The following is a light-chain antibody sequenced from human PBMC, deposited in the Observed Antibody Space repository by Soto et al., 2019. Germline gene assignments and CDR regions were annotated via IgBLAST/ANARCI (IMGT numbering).Light chain of an antibody. Sequence: DIQMTQSPSTLSASVGGRVTITCRASQSVGTWVAWYQQKPGKAPKLLIYKASTLEGEVPSRFSGSGSGTDFTLTISSLQPEDFATYYCQHADSFPLITFGQGTRLEIK. V-gene: IGKV1-5*03. CDR1: QSVGTW. J-gene: IGKJ5*01. CDR3: QHADSFPLIT. CDR2: KAS.